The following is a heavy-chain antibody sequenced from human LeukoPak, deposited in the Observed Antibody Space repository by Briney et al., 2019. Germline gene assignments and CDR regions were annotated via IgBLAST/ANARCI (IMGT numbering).Heavy chain of an antibody. D-gene: IGHD3-10*01. CDR2: MNPNSGDT. CDR1: GYTFTSYD. Sequence: GASVKVSCKASGYTFTSYDSNWVRQATGRGLEWMGWMNPNSGDTGYAQKFQGRVTMTRNTSRSSAYMELSSLRSEDTAVYYCARSKRAASKWERVLLWFGDLDYWGQGTLVTVSS. CDR3: ARSKRAASKWERVLLWFGDLDY. V-gene: IGHV1-8*01. J-gene: IGHJ4*02.